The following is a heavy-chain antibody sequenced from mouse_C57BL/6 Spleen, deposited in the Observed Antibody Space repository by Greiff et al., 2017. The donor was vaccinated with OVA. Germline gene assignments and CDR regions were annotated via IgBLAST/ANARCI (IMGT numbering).Heavy chain of an antibody. CDR1: GYTFTTNG. CDR2: IYPGSGST. V-gene: IGHV1-55*01. Sequence: QVQLQQPGAELVKPGASVKMSCKASGYTFTTNGLTGGKRSPGQGLGGIGDIYPGSGSTNYNEKFKSKATLTVDTSSSTAYMQLSSLTSEDSAVYYCARGGFITTPYYFDYWGQGTTLTVSS. J-gene: IGHJ2*01. D-gene: IGHD1-1*01. CDR3: ARGGFITTPYYFDY.